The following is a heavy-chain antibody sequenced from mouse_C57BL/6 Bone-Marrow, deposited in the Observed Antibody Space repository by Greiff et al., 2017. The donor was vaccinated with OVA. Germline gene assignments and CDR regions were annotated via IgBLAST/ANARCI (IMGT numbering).Heavy chain of an antibody. CDR3: ARSITTVVPIDY. V-gene: IGHV1-52*01. CDR2: IDPSDSET. Sequence: QVQLQQPGAELVRPGSSVKLSCKASGYTFTSYWMHWVKQRPIQGLEWIGNIDPSDSETHYNQKFKDKATLTVDKSSSTAYMQLSSLTSEDSAVYYCARSITTVVPIDYWGQGTTLTVSS. D-gene: IGHD1-1*01. J-gene: IGHJ2*01. CDR1: GYTFTSYW.